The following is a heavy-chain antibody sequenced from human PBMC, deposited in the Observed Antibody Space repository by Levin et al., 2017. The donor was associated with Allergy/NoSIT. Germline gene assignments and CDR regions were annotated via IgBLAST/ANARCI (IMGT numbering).Heavy chain of an antibody. Sequence: EASVKVSCKASRYTFTDYYIHWVRQAPGQGLEWMGWIKPNSGDTNYAQKFQGRVTMTRDTSIVTAYMELSRLRSDDTAVYYCAGPRDYVWGNYREDYYYYGLDVWGQGTTVTVSS. CDR1: RYTFTDYY. CDR3: AGPRDYVWGNYREDYYYYGLDV. V-gene: IGHV1-2*02. J-gene: IGHJ6*02. D-gene: IGHD3-16*02. CDR2: IKPNSGDT.